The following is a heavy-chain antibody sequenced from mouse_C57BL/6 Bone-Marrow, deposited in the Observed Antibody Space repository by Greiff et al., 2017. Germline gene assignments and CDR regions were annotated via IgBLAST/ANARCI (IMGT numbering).Heavy chain of an antibody. CDR1: GYTFTDYN. V-gene: IGHV1-22*01. D-gene: IGHD1-1*01. J-gene: IGHJ2*01. CDR2: INPNNGGT. CDR3: ARGPSTVVPFDY. Sequence: VQLQQSGPELVKPGASVKMSCKASGYTFTDYNMHWVKQSHGKSLEWIGYINPNNGGTSYNQKFKGKATLTVNKSSSTAYMELRSLTSEDSAVYYCARGPSTVVPFDYWGQGTTLTGSS.